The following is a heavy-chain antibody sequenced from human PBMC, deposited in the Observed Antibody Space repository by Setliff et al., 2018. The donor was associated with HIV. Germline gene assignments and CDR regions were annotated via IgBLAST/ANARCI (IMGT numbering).Heavy chain of an antibody. CDR3: ARELRVTGIYYYYYMDV. Sequence: PSETLSLTCTVSDASISSHYWSWIRQPPGKGLEWIAYIYYSGSTSYNPSLKSRVTVSIDTSKNQFSLKLNSVTAADTAVYYCARELRVTGIYYYYYMDVWGKGTTVTVSS. CDR2: IYYSGST. J-gene: IGHJ6*03. V-gene: IGHV4-59*11. D-gene: IGHD4-4*01. CDR1: DASISSHY.